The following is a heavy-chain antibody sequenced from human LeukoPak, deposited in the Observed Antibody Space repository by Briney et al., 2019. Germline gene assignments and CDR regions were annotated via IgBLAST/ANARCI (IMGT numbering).Heavy chain of an antibody. Sequence: SVKVSCKASGGTFSSYAISWVRQAPGQGLEWMGGIIPIFGTANYAQKFQGGVTITTDESTSTAYMELSSLRSEDTAVYYCAGDKEQQLDYWGQGTLVTVSS. CDR3: AGDKEQQLDY. J-gene: IGHJ4*02. CDR1: GGTFSSYA. CDR2: IIPIFGTA. D-gene: IGHD6-13*01. V-gene: IGHV1-69*05.